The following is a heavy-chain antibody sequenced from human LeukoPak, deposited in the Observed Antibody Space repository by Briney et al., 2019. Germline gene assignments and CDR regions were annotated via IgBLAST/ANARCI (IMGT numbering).Heavy chain of an antibody. CDR2: INTSGGST. Sequence: ASVKVSCKSSGYTCTSYYMHWVRQAPGQGLEWMGIINTSGGSTSYAQKFQGRVTMARETSTSTVYMELSSLRSEATAVYYCAREVYGSNRNYMDVWGKGTTFTVSS. CDR1: GYTCTSYY. V-gene: IGHV1-46*01. D-gene: IGHD4-23*01. CDR3: AREVYGSNRNYMDV. J-gene: IGHJ6*03.